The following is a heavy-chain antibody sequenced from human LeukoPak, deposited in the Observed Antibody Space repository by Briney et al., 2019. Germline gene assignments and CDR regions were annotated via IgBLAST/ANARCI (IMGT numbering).Heavy chain of an antibody. CDR3: AKEKLRGDIVVVPAAVDY. D-gene: IGHD2-2*01. Sequence: GGSLRLSCAASGFTFSSYGMHWVRQAPGKGLEWVAVISYDGGNKYYADSVKGRFTISRDNSKNTLYLQMNSLRAEDTAVYYCAKEKLRGDIVVVPAAVDYWGQGTLVTVSS. V-gene: IGHV3-30*18. CDR2: ISYDGGNK. CDR1: GFTFSSYG. J-gene: IGHJ4*02.